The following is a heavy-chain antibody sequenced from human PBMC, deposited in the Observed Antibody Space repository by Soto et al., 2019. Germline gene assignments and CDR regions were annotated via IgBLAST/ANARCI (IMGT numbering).Heavy chain of an antibody. CDR2: RSHDGINK. V-gene: IGHV3-30-3*01. J-gene: IGHJ6*02. CDR1: GFTFSSYA. Sequence: PGGSLRLSCAASGFTFSSYAMNWVRQAPGKGLEWVALRSHDGINKYYADSVRGRFTISRESSTNKLYLQMNSLRAADTAVYYCTPDSSSWAYHYYFGMDVWGQGTTVTVSS. CDR3: TPDSSSWAYHYYFGMDV. D-gene: IGHD2-2*01.